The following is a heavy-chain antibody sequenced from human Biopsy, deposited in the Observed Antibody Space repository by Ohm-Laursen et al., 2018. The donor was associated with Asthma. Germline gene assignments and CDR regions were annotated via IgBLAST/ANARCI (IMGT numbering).Heavy chain of an antibody. J-gene: IGHJ3*01. CDR3: ARTYYDFLTGQVKDVFGV. D-gene: IGHD3-9*01. CDR1: GYNFISFT. Sequence: ASVKVSCKASGYNFISFTIHWVRQAPGQRLEWMGWVNTGNGDTKYSQKFQGRVTITRDTSASTAYIELRSLRSEDTATYYCARTYYDFLTGQVKDVFGVWGQGTMVTVSS. CDR2: VNTGNGDT. V-gene: IGHV1-3*04.